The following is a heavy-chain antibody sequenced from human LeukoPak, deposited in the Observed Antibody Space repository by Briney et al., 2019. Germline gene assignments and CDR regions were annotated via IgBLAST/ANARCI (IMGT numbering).Heavy chain of an antibody. D-gene: IGHD4-17*01. CDR1: GGSFSGYY. CDR2: IYYSGST. V-gene: IGHV4-34*01. CDR3: ARPNYGPFYGAFDI. J-gene: IGHJ3*02. Sequence: PSETLSLTCAVYGGSFSGYYWGWIRQPPGKGLEWIGSIYYSGSTYYNPSLKSRVTISVDTSKNQFSLKLSSVTAADTAVYYCARPNYGPFYGAFDIWGQGTMVTVSS.